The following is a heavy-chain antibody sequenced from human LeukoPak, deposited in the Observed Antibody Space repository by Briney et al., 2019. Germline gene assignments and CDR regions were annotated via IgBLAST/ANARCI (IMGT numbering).Heavy chain of an antibody. CDR2: ISWNSGSI. D-gene: IGHD4-17*01. CDR1: GFTFDGYA. Sequence: GGSLRLSCAASGFTFDGYAMHWVRQAPGKGLEWVSGISWNSGSIGYADSVKGRFTISRDNAKNSLYLQMNSLRAEDTAVYYCAKTTYGDYGFDYWGQGTLVTVSS. CDR3: AKTTYGDYGFDY. V-gene: IGHV3-9*01. J-gene: IGHJ4*02.